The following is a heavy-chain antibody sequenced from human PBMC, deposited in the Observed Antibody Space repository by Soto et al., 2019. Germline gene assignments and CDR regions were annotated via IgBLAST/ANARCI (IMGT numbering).Heavy chain of an antibody. D-gene: IGHD2-15*01. V-gene: IGHV3-21*01. Sequence: EVQLVESGGGLVKPGGSLRLSCAASGFTFSSYSMNWVRQAPGKGLEWVSSISSSSSYIYYADSVKGRFTISRDNAKNSLYLQMNSLRAEDTAVYYCARDVGDIVVVVAAPSWFDPWGQGTLVTVSS. CDR2: ISSSSSYI. CDR1: GFTFSSYS. J-gene: IGHJ5*02. CDR3: ARDVGDIVVVVAAPSWFDP.